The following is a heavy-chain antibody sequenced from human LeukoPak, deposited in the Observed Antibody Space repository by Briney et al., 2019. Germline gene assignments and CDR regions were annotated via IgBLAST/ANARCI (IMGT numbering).Heavy chain of an antibody. D-gene: IGHD2-15*01. CDR1: GYTFTGYY. CDR2: INLNSGGT. J-gene: IGHJ6*02. V-gene: IGHV1-2*02. Sequence: GASVKVSCKASGYTFTGYYMLWVRQAPGQGLEWMGWINLNSGGTNYAQKFQGRVTMTRDTSISTAYMELSRLRSDDTAVYYCASQTYCSGGSCYSHPVDVWGQGTTVTVSS. CDR3: ASQTYCSGGSCYSHPVDV.